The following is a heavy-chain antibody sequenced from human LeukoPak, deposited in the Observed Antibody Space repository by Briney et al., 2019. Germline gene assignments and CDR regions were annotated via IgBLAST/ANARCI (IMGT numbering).Heavy chain of an antibody. CDR3: ATTFDYIEFDP. J-gene: IGHJ5*02. Sequence: GGSLRLSCAASGFTVSDYYMTWIRQAPGKGLDWVSYISFSGSTIYYADSVKGRFIISRDTAKNSLYLQMNSLRAEDTAVYYCATTFDYIEFDPWGEGTLVTVSS. V-gene: IGHV3-11*04. CDR1: GFTVSDYY. CDR2: ISFSGSTI. D-gene: IGHD3-9*01.